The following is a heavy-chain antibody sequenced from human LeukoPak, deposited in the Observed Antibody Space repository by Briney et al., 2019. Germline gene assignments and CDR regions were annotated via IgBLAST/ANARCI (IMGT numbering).Heavy chain of an antibody. J-gene: IGHJ4*02. CDR2: IHHDGRI. CDR1: GGSIDSTNW. D-gene: IGHD3-16*02. CDR3: ARSHDHLWGNYPDY. Sequence: SETLSLTCDVSGGSIDSTNWWNRVRQPPGKGLEWIGEIHHDGRINYNPSLKSRVTLSVDKSKNQFSLRLNSVTAADTAMYYCARSHDHLWGNYPDYWGQGTLVTVSS. V-gene: IGHV4/OR15-8*01.